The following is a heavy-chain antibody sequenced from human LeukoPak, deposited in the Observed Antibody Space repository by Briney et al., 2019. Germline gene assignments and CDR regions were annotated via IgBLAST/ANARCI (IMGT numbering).Heavy chain of an antibody. CDR3: AKAEPASGYDY. CDR2: IISSSRTI. J-gene: IGHJ4*02. CDR1: GFTFSSYS. D-gene: IGHD1-14*01. V-gene: IGHV3-48*01. Sequence: GGSLRLSCAASGFTFSSYSMNWVRQAPGKGLEWVSYIISSSRTIYYADSVKGRFTISRDKANNSVYLQMNSLSAEETAVYYCAKAEPASGYDYWGQGTLVTASS.